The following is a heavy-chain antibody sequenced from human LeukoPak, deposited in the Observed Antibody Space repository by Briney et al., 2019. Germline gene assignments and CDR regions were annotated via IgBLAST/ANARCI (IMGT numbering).Heavy chain of an antibody. Sequence: GGSLRLSCAASGFTFSSYSMNWVRHARGKGLEGVSSIRSSSSYIYYADSVKGRFTISRDNAKNSLYLQMNSLRAEDTAVYYCARDSGWYYFDYWGQGTLVTVSS. D-gene: IGHD6-19*01. CDR1: GFTFSSYS. J-gene: IGHJ4*02. V-gene: IGHV3-21*01. CDR2: IRSSSSYI. CDR3: ARDSGWYYFDY.